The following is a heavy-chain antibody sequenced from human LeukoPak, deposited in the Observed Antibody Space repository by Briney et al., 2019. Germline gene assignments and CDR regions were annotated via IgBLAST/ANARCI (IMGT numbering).Heavy chain of an antibody. V-gene: IGHV3-7*01. J-gene: IGHJ3*02. CDR3: ARYSEDSGRPGGFDI. D-gene: IGHD1-26*01. CDR2: IKQDGSQI. CDR1: GFTFSSYW. Sequence: PGGSLRLSCAASGFTFSSYWMSWVRQAPGKGLEWVANIKQDGSQIHYVDSQKGRFTISRDNAKNSLYLQMNSLSAEDTAVYFCARYSEDSGRPGGFDIWGQGTMVTVSS.